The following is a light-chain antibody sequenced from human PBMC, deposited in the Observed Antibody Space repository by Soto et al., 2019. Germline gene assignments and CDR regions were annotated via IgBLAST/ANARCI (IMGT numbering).Light chain of an antibody. Sequence: EIVLTQSRVTLSLSXXXXAXXXXXASQSVRTYLAWYQVKPGQAPRLLIYDASRRASGVPARFSGSGSGTDFTLIISSLEPEDSAVYYCQQRSNWPPVFTFGQGTRLEIK. V-gene: IGKV3-11*01. CDR2: DAS. J-gene: IGKJ5*01. CDR3: QQRSNWPPVFT. CDR1: QSVRTY.